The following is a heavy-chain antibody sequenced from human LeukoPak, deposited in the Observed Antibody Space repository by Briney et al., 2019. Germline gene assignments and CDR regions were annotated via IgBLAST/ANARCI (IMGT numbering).Heavy chain of an antibody. CDR1: GYIFTNYG. CDR3: ARDHSNWNYAPDF. D-gene: IGHD1-7*01. Sequence: ASVKASCKASGYIFTNYGISWVRQAPGQGPELMGWISGYNGNTNYAQKLQGRVTMTTDTSTSTAYMELRSLRSDDTAVYYCARDHSNWNYAPDFWGQGTLVIVSS. J-gene: IGHJ4*02. V-gene: IGHV1-18*01. CDR2: ISGYNGNT.